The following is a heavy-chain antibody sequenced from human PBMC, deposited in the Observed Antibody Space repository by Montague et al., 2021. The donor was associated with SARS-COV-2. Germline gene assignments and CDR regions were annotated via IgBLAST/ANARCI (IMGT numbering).Heavy chain of an antibody. D-gene: IGHD6-13*01. V-gene: IGHV3-49*04. CDR1: GFTFGDYA. CDR3: TRVRYSSSWYFYYGLDV. J-gene: IGHJ6*02. CDR2: IRSKAYGGTT. Sequence: SLRLSCAASGFTFGDYAMSWVRQAPGKGLEWVGFIRSKAYGGTTDHAASVKGRFTISRDDSKSIAYLQMNSLKTEDTAVYCCTRVRYSSSWYFYYGLDVWGQGTTVTVSS.